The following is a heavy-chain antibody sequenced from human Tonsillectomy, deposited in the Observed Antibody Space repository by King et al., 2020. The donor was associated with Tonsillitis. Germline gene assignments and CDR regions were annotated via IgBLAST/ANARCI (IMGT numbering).Heavy chain of an antibody. CDR2: ISPYSNYT. Sequence: QLVQSGAEVKKPGASVKVSCKTSGYTFTLYCITWVRQAPGQGLEWMGWISPYSNYTHYAQNVQGRVTMTTDTSTTTVYMDLRSLISDDTAVYYCARVAYHSGSYSGAFDIWGQGTLVTVSS. V-gene: IGHV1-18*01. CDR3: ARVAYHSGSYSGAFDI. CDR1: GYTFTLYC. J-gene: IGHJ3*02. D-gene: IGHD3-10*01.